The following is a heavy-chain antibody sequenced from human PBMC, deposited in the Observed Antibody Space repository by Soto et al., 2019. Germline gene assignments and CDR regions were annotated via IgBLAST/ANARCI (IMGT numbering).Heavy chain of an antibody. CDR2: IKQDGSEK. CDR1: GVTFSSYW. J-gene: IGHJ4*02. CDR3: ARDLSDPAAGIFDY. V-gene: IGHV3-7*01. D-gene: IGHD6-13*01. Sequence: AGCMGISCASSGVTFSSYWIIWVRQAPGKGLEWVANIKQDGSEKYYVDSVKGRFTISRDNAKNSLYLQMNSLRAEDTAVYYCARDLSDPAAGIFDYWGQGTLVTVSS.